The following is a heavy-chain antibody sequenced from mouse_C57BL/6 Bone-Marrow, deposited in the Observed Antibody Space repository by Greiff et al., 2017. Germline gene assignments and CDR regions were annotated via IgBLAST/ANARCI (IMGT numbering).Heavy chain of an antibody. CDR2: IDPEDGET. Sequence: VQLQQSGAELVKPGASVKLSCTASGFNINDYCMHWVKQRTEQGLEWIGRIDPEDGETKYTPKFQGKATLTADTSSNTAYLQLSSLTSEEPAVYYFARTYYGNYFAYWGQGTLVTVSA. CDR3: ARTYYGNYFAY. V-gene: IGHV14-2*01. CDR1: GFNINDYC. D-gene: IGHD2-10*01. J-gene: IGHJ3*01.